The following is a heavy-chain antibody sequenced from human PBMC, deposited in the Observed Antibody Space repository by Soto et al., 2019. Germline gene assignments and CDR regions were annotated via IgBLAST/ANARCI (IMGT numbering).Heavy chain of an antibody. CDR2: SRNKANSYST. Sequence: PGGSLRLSCAASGFTFSDHYMDWVRQAPGKGLEWVGRSRNKANSYSTDYGASVKGRFTISRDDSKNSLYLQMNSLKTEDTAEYYCARLSRVGSRWVFDYWGQGTLVTVSS. CDR3: ARLSRVGSRWVFDY. V-gene: IGHV3-72*01. CDR1: GFTFSDHY. J-gene: IGHJ4*02. D-gene: IGHD6-13*01.